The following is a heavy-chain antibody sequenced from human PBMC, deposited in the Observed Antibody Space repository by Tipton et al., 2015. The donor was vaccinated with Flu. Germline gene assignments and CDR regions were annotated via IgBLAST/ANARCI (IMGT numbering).Heavy chain of an antibody. CDR3: ARDLVNAFDM. Sequence: GSLRLSCVASGFTLRSHSMNWVRQAPGKGLEWLSSISGSGFYINYADSGKGRFTISRDDAKNSMYLEMNSLRGEDTAVYYCARDLVNAFDMWGQGTMVTVSA. D-gene: IGHD4-23*01. CDR1: GFTLRSHS. CDR2: ISGSGFYI. J-gene: IGHJ3*02. V-gene: IGHV3-21*06.